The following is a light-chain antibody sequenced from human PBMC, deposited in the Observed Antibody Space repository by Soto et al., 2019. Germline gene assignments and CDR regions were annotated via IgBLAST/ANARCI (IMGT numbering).Light chain of an antibody. V-gene: IGKV1-5*01. J-gene: IGKJ1*01. CDR2: DVS. Sequence: DIQMTQSPSTLFASVGDRVTITCRASQSVRNWLAWYQQRPGKAPRLLIYDVSTLESGVPSRFSGSGSGTEFTLTISSLQPDDFATYYCQYYNTFSGTFGQGTKVDIK. CDR3: QYYNTFSGT. CDR1: QSVRNW.